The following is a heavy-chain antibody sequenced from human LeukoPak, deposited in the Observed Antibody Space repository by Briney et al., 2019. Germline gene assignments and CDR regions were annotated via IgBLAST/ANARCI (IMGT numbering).Heavy chain of an antibody. Sequence: SVKVSCKASGGTFSSYAISWVRQAPGQGLEWMGRIIPIFGTANYAQKFQGRVTITTDEYTSTAYMELSRLRSEDTAVYYCARRDYYDSSGYFDYWGQGTLVTVSS. CDR3: ARRDYYDSSGYFDY. CDR2: IIPIFGTA. J-gene: IGHJ4*02. D-gene: IGHD3-22*01. V-gene: IGHV1-69*05. CDR1: GGTFSSYA.